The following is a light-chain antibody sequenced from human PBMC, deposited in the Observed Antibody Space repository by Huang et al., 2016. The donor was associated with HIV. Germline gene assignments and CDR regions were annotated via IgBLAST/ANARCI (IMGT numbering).Light chain of an antibody. V-gene: IGKV3-11*01. CDR3: QQRSNWPVT. CDR2: DAS. Sequence: EIVLTQSPATLSLSPGERATLSCRASQSVSSYLAWYQQKPGQAPRLLMHDASNRASGIPARFSGSGSGTDFTLTISSLEPEDFAVYYCQQRSNWPVTFGPGTKVDIK. J-gene: IGKJ3*01. CDR1: QSVSSY.